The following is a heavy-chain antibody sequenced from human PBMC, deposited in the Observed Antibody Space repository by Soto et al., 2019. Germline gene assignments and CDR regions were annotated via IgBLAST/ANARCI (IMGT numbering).Heavy chain of an antibody. CDR3: ARLYYDSSGYSPHYYYGMDV. V-gene: IGHV1-69*10. J-gene: IGHJ6*02. CDR2: IIPILGIA. D-gene: IGHD3-22*01. Sequence: ASVKVSCKASGGTFSSYAISWVRQAPGQGLEWMGGIIPILGIANYAQKFQGRVTITADKSTSTAYMELSRLRSEDTAVYYCARLYYDSSGYSPHYYYGMDVWGQGTTVTVSS. CDR1: GGTFSSYA.